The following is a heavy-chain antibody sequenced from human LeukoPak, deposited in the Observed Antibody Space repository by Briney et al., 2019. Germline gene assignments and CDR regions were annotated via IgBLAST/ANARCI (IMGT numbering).Heavy chain of an antibody. CDR3: AIEAYSSSCLDY. CDR1: GFTFSSYS. CDR2: IISSSSYI. V-gene: IGHV3-21*01. D-gene: IGHD6-13*01. Sequence: GGSLRLSCAASGFTFSSYSMNWVRQAPRKGLEWVSSIISSSSYIYYAHSVKGRFTIYRDNAKNSLYLQMNSLRAGDTAVYYCAIEAYSSSCLDYWGQGTLVTVSA. J-gene: IGHJ4*02.